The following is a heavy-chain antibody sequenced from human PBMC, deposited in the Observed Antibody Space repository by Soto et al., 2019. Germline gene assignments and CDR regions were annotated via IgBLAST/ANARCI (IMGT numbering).Heavy chain of an antibody. V-gene: IGHV4-39*01. CDR1: GGSISSNSHY. CDR2: CYYSGRA. Sequence: SETLSLTCTASGGSISSNSHYWGWARQPQGRGLEWIGSCYYSGRAYYNPSLNSRVTISIDTSKNQFSIKLSSVTAADTAVDFFPRRSSMGYGRVDPWGQGTLVT. D-gene: IGHD2-15*01. CDR3: PRRSSMGYGRVDP. J-gene: IGHJ5*02.